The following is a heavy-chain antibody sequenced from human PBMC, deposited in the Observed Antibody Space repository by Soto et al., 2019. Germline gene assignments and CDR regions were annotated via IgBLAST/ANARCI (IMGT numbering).Heavy chain of an antibody. CDR3: AKGQGFGELLGYYFDY. Sequence: EVQLVESGGGLVQPGRSLRLSCAASGFTFDDYAMHWVRQAPGKGLEWVSGISWNSGSIGYADSVKGRFTISRDNAKNYLYLQMNSLRAEDTALYYCAKGQGFGELLGYYFDYWGQGTLVTVSS. J-gene: IGHJ4*02. CDR2: ISWNSGSI. V-gene: IGHV3-9*01. D-gene: IGHD3-10*01. CDR1: GFTFDDYA.